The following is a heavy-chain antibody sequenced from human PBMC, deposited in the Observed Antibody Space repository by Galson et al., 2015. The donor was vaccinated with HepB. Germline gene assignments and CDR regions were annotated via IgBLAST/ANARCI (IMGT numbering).Heavy chain of an antibody. V-gene: IGHV7-4-1*02. CDR1: GYTFTSYA. Sequence: SVKVSCKASGYTFTSYAMNWVRQAPGQGLEWMGWINTNTGNPTYAQGFTGRFVFSLDTSVSTAYLQISSLKAEDTAVYYCARDMGPRQWLRFSYFDYWGQGTLVTVSS. J-gene: IGHJ4*02. D-gene: IGHD5-12*01. CDR3: ARDMGPRQWLRFSYFDY. CDR2: INTNTGNP.